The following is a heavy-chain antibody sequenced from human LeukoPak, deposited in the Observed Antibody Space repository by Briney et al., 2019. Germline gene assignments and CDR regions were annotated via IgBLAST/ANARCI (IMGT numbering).Heavy chain of an antibody. D-gene: IGHD3-3*01. CDR3: ARVREWEEISGAIPDYFDY. V-gene: IGHV1-2*02. J-gene: IGHJ4*02. Sequence: EASVTVSCKASGCTFTGYYIHWVRQPPGKGLEWMGWINPTSGSTSFAPDLQGRVIKNRNTYSKTAYMELSGLRSDDTDVYYCARVREWEEISGAIPDYFDYWGQGTLVTVSS. CDR1: GCTFTGYY. CDR2: INPTSGST.